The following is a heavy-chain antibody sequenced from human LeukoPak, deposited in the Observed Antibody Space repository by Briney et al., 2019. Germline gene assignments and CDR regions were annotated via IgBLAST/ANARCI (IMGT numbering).Heavy chain of an antibody. J-gene: IGHJ4*02. CDR2: IISSGTTI. Sequence: GGSLRLSCAASGFTFSDYYMSWIRQAPGKGLEWLSYIISSGTTIYYADSVKGRFTVSRDNAKNSLHLQMNSLRAEDTAVYYCVRHSSGWSFDYWGQGTLVTVSS. CDR3: VRHSSGWSFDY. D-gene: IGHD3-22*01. CDR1: GFTFSDYY. V-gene: IGHV3-11*04.